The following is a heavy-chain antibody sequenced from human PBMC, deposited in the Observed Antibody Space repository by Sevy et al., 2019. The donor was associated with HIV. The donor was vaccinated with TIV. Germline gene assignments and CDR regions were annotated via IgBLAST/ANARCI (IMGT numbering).Heavy chain of an antibody. CDR3: ARGKGATPRRSHYYGMDV. D-gene: IGHD1-26*01. CDR1: GFTFSSYG. J-gene: IGHJ6*02. CDR2: ISYDGSNK. V-gene: IGHV3-30*03. Sequence: GGSLRLSCAASGFTFSSYGMHWVRQAPGKGLESVAVISYDGSNKYYADSVKGRFTISRDKSKNTLYLQMNSLRAEDTAVYYCARGKGATPRRSHYYGMDVWGQGTTVTVSS.